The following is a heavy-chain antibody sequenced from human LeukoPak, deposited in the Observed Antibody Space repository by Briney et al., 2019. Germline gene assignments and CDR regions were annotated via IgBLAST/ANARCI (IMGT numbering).Heavy chain of an antibody. Sequence: GGSLRLSCAASGITFRSYAMSWVRQARGKGLEWVSAINGDGGGTYYADSVKGRFTISGDNSNNTLFLQMNSLRVEDTAVYYCAKWGAQSGSYRVVDCWGRGTLVTVSS. D-gene: IGHD3-10*01. V-gene: IGHV3-23*01. J-gene: IGHJ4*02. CDR2: INGDGGGT. CDR1: GITFRSYA. CDR3: AKWGAQSGSYRVVDC.